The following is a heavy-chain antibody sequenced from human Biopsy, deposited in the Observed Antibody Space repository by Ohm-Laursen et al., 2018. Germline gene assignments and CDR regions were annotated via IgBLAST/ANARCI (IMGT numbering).Heavy chain of an antibody. CDR3: GRREVVITHDAFDT. V-gene: IGHV4-4*07. J-gene: IGHJ3*02. CDR2: TYKGGST. CDR1: GASITSYY. Sequence: SETLSLTCTVSGASITSYYWSWIRQPAGKGLEWIGHTYKGGSTNRNPSLKSRVTILVDTSKNQFSLKLNSVTAADTAVYYCGRREVVITHDAFDTWGQGTMVTVSS. D-gene: IGHD3-22*01.